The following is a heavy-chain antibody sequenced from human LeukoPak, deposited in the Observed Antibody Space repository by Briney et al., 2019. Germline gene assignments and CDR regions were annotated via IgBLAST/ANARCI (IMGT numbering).Heavy chain of an antibody. CDR2: ISSSSSYI. J-gene: IGHJ6*03. V-gene: IGHV3-21*01. Sequence: PGGSLRLSCAASGFTFSSYSMNWVRQAPGKGLEWVSSISSSSSYIYYADSVKGRFTISRDNARNSLYLQMNSLRAEDTAVYYCARFNSGYYYYMDVWGEGTTVTVSS. D-gene: IGHD1-26*01. CDR3: ARFNSGYYYYMDV. CDR1: GFTFSSYS.